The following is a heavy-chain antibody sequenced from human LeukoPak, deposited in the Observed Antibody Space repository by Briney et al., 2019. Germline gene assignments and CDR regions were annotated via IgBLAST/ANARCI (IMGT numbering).Heavy chain of an antibody. J-gene: IGHJ3*01. CDR2: RATDGSA. D-gene: IGHD6-13*01. CDR3: AKARIAAAGTGAFDV. Sequence: RATDGSAQYAESVKGRFTISRDNSKNSLYLQMNSLRDEDTAVYYCAKARIAAAGTGAFDVWGQGTMVTVSS. V-gene: IGHV3-23*01.